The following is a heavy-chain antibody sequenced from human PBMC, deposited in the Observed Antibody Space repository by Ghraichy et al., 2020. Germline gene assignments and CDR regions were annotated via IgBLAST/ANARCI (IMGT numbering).Heavy chain of an antibody. CDR1: GGSVSSGSYY. D-gene: IGHD7-27*01. Sequence: SETLSLTCTVSGGSVSSGSYYWSWIRQPPGKGLEWIVYIYYSGSTNYNPSLKSRVTISVGTSKDQFSLKLRYVTAADTAVYYCARSKWGYHYYGMDVWGQGTTVTVSS. J-gene: IGHJ6*02. V-gene: IGHV4-61*01. CDR2: IYYSGST. CDR3: ARSKWGYHYYGMDV.